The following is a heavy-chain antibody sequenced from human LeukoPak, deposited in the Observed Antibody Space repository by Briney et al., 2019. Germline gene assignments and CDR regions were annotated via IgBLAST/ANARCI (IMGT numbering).Heavy chain of an antibody. V-gene: IGHV3-74*01. D-gene: IGHD2-2*01. CDR1: GFTFSNFW. J-gene: IGHJ4*02. CDR2: INSDGSST. Sequence: GVSLRLSCTASGFTFSNFWMHWVRQAPGRGLVWVSRINSDGSSTNYADSVKGRFTVPRDNAKNTQYLQMNSLRAEDTAVYYCARVGCSSTSCYFAYWGEGTLVT. CDR3: ARVGCSSTSCYFAY.